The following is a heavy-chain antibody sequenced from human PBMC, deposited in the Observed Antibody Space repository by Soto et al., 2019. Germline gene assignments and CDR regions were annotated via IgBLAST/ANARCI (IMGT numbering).Heavy chain of an antibody. D-gene: IGHD2-8*01. CDR3: AKDGGYCTNGVCRAEYYYYYGMDV. CDR1: GFTFSSYG. V-gene: IGHV3-30*18. J-gene: IGHJ6*02. Sequence: QVQLVESGGGVVQPGRSLRLSCAASGFTFSSYGMHWVRQAPGKGLEWVAVISYDGSNKYYADSVKGRFTISRDNSKNTPYLQMNSLRAEDTAVYYCAKDGGYCTNGVCRAEYYYYYGMDVWGQGTTVTVSS. CDR2: ISYDGSNK.